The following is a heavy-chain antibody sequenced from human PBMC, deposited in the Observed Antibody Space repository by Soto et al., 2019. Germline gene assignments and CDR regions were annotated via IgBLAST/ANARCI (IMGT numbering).Heavy chain of an antibody. CDR2: VGGSGDST. D-gene: IGHD2-15*01. Sequence: EVQLLDSGGGLVQPGGSLRLSCAASGFTFSNYAMSWVRQAPGKGLEWVSGVGGSGDSTYYADSVKGRFTISRDNSKDTLDLQMNILRAEDTAVYYCAKSPLGYCSGGSCYPPHYFDYWGPGTLVTVSS. V-gene: IGHV3-23*01. CDR3: AKSPLGYCSGGSCYPPHYFDY. J-gene: IGHJ4*02. CDR1: GFTFSNYA.